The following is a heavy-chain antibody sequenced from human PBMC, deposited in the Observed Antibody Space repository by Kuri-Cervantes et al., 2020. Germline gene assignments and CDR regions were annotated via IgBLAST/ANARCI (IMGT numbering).Heavy chain of an antibody. CDR3: ARDPRRTYYYGSGSPGVFDY. CDR2: MNPNSGNT. V-gene: IGHV1-8*02. J-gene: IGHJ4*02. Sequence: ASVKVSCKASGYTFTSYGISWVRQAPGQGLEWMGWMNPNSGNTGYAQKFQGRVTMTRNTSISTAYMELSRLRSDDTAVYYCARDPRRTYYYGSGSPGVFDYWGQGTLVTVSS. D-gene: IGHD3-10*01. CDR1: GYTFTSYG.